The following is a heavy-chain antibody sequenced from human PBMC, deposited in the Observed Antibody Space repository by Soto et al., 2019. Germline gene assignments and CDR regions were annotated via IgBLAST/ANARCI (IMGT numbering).Heavy chain of an antibody. CDR1: GYTFTSYG. CDR3: AKYSTQGYYDSSCYPSFDY. CDR2: ISAYNGNT. D-gene: IGHD3-22*01. J-gene: IGHJ4*02. Sequence: ASVKVSCKASGYTFTSYGISWVRQAPGQGLEWMGWISAYNGNTNYAQKLQGRVTMTTDTSTSTAYMELRSLRSDDTAVYYCAKYSTQGYYDSSCYPSFDYWGQGTLGTVSS. V-gene: IGHV1-18*04.